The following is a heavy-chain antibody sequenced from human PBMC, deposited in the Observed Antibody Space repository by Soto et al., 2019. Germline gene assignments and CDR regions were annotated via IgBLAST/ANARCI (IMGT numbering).Heavy chain of an antibody. CDR1: GYTFTSYA. J-gene: IGHJ5*02. CDR3: ARETVVVPAHTTHWFDP. D-gene: IGHD2-2*01. CDR2: INAGNGNK. V-gene: IGHV1-3*01. Sequence: ASVKDSCKPSGYTFTSYAMHRERQAPGQKLKRMRWINAGNGNKKYSQKFQGRVTITRDTSASTAYMELSRLRSEDTAVYYCARETVVVPAHTTHWFDPWGQGTLVTVSS.